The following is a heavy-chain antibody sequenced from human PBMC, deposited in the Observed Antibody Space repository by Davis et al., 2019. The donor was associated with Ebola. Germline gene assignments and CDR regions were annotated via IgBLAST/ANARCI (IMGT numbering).Heavy chain of an antibody. CDR3: AKVKMGYRLRWFDA. CDR2: ISYDGNNK. Sequence: GGSLRLSCAASGFTFSSYAMHWVRQAPGKGLEWVAVISYDGNNKYYADSVKGRFTISRDNAKNTLYLQMNSLRAEDTAVCYCAKVKMGYRLRWFDAWGQGTLVTVSS. CDR1: GFTFSSYA. D-gene: IGHD5-18*01. J-gene: IGHJ5*02. V-gene: IGHV3-30-3*01.